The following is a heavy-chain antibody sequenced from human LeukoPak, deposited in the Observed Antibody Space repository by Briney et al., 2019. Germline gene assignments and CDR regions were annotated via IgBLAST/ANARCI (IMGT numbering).Heavy chain of an antibody. D-gene: IGHD3-10*01. CDR1: GYTFIGYY. CDR2: INPNSHGT. Sequence: ASVKVSCKASGYTFIGYYIHWVRPAPGQGLEGMGWINPNSHGTNYAQKFQGRVTMTRDTSISTAYMELNRLGSADTAVYYCGRAILGGGSGDFDYWGQGTLVTVSS. J-gene: IGHJ4*02. CDR3: GRAILGGGSGDFDY. V-gene: IGHV1-2*02.